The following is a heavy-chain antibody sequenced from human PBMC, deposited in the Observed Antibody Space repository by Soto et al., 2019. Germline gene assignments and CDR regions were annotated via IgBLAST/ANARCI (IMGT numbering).Heavy chain of an antibody. J-gene: IGHJ4*02. D-gene: IGHD3-22*01. CDR2: IHYSGST. CDR1: GGSISSDY. V-gene: IGHV4-59*12. CDR3: ARANYYESAGYSYDY. Sequence: SETLSLTCTVSGGSISSDYWSWIRQPPGKGLEWIGYIHYSGSTNYNPSLKSRVTISVDTSKNQFSLRLSSVTAADTAVYYCARANYYESAGYSYDYWGPGTLVTVSS.